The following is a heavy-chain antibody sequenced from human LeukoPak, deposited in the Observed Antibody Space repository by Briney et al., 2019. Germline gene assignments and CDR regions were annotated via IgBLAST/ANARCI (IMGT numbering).Heavy chain of an antibody. CDR1: GYSFTNYW. CDR2: IYPGDSAY. Sequence: GEPLKISCQGSGYSFTNYWICWVRRIPGKGLEWMGIIYPGDSAYRYSPSYPGQLTISADKSITTAYLQWSSLKAPDTAMYYCTCIDTANEVFDIWGEGTMVTVSS. CDR3: TCIDTANEVFDI. V-gene: IGHV5-51*01. D-gene: IGHD5-18*01. J-gene: IGHJ3*02.